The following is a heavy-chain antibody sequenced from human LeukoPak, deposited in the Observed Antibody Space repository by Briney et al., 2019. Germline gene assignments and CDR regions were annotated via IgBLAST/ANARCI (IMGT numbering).Heavy chain of an antibody. Sequence: GGSLRLSCAASGFTFSTYAMTWVRQAPGKGLEWVSAISGSGGTTYYADSVKGRFTISRDNSKNTLYLLMNSLRAEDTAVYYCAKDSSTYESHGSDHWGQGTLVPVSS. CDR2: ISGSGGTT. V-gene: IGHV3-23*01. D-gene: IGHD1-26*01. CDR3: AKDSSTYESHGSDH. J-gene: IGHJ4*02. CDR1: GFTFSTYA.